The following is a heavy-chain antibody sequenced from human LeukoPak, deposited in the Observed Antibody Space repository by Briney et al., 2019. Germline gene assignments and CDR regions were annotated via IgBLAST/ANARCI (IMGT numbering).Heavy chain of an antibody. V-gene: IGHV3-53*01. CDR1: GFTVSSNY. J-gene: IGHJ3*02. CDR2: IYSGGGT. CDR3: ASKYYYDSSGYYGAFDI. Sequence: GGSLRLSCAASGFTVSSNYMSWVRQAPGKGLEWVSVIYSGGGTYYADSVKGRFTISRDNSKNTLYLQMNSLRAEDTAVYYCASKYYYDSSGYYGAFDIWGQGTMVTVSS. D-gene: IGHD3-22*01.